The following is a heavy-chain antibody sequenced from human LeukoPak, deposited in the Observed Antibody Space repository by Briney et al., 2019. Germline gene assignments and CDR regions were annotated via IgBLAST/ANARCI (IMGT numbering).Heavy chain of an antibody. CDR2: ITGSGYTT. Sequence: PGGSLRLSCAASGFTFSNSEMNWVRQAPGKGLEWVSGITGSGYTTYYADSVKGRFTISRDNSKNTLYLQMNSLRAEDTAVYYCAKNGAAAGTGYFQHWGQGTLVTVSS. CDR1: GFTFSNSE. CDR3: AKNGAAAGTGYFQH. J-gene: IGHJ1*01. V-gene: IGHV3-23*01. D-gene: IGHD6-13*01.